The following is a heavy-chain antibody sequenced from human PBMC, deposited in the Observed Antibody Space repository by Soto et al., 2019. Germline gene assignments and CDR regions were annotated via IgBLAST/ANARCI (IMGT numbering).Heavy chain of an antibody. CDR1: GYNFNTYW. Sequence: GESLKISCKGSGYNFNTYWIVWVRQMPGKGLEWMGIIYPGDSDTRYRPSFQGQVTISADKSISTAYLKWSSLKASDTALYYCARHGAYYYGSGSSFDFWGQGTLVTVSS. D-gene: IGHD3-10*01. V-gene: IGHV5-51*01. CDR3: ARHGAYYYGSGSSFDF. J-gene: IGHJ4*02. CDR2: IYPGDSDT.